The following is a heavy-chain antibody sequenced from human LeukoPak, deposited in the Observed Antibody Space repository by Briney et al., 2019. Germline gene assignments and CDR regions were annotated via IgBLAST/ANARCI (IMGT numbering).Heavy chain of an antibody. V-gene: IGHV3-13*01. D-gene: IGHD2-21*01. Sequence: GGSLRLSCAASGFTVSSYAMHWVRQPIGKGLEWVSALGIAGDTFYPDSVKGRFTISRDNFKNTLYLQMNSLRAEDTAVYYCAREVEVWSAFDIWGQGTMVTVSS. CDR1: GFTVSSYA. CDR3: AREVEVWSAFDI. J-gene: IGHJ3*02. CDR2: LGIAGDT.